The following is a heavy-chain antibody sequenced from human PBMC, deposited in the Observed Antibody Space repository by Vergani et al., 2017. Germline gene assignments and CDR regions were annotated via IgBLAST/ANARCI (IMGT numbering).Heavy chain of an antibody. CDR3: ARMERELLSGKAFDI. D-gene: IGHD1-26*01. J-gene: IGHJ3*02. CDR1: GATFRSNT. Sequence: QVQLVQSGAEVKKPGSSVKVSCKASGATFRSNTISWVRQVPGQGLEWMGRIIPVLGKTKYAQDFQGRLTITADTSTSTAYMELTSLRSEDTAVYYCARMERELLSGKAFDIWGQGTMVTVSS. CDR2: IIPVLGKT. V-gene: IGHV1-69*02.